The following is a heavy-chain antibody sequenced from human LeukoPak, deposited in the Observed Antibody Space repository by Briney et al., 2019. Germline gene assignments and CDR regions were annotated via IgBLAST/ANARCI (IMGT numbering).Heavy chain of an antibody. D-gene: IGHD3-10*01. J-gene: IGHJ6*02. CDR3: ARGVLLWFGELLDYYYYGMDV. Sequence: SETLSLTCAVYGGSFSGYYWSWIRQPPGKGLEWIGEINHSGSTNYNPSLKSRVTISVDTSKNQFSLKLSSVTAADTAVYYCARGVLLWFGELLDYYYYGMDVWGQGTTVTVSS. V-gene: IGHV4-34*01. CDR2: INHSGST. CDR1: GGSFSGYY.